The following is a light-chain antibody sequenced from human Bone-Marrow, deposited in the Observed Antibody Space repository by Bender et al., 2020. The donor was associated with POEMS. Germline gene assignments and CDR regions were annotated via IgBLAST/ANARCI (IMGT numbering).Light chain of an antibody. V-gene: IGLV1-44*01. CDR1: SSNSANNA. CDR2: SNN. Sequence: QSVLTQPPSASGTPGQSVTIPFSGTSSNSANNAADWYQHVPGTAPKLLIYSNNQRPSGVPDRFSSSSSGSSASPAISCVLPDDEADYYCSSWDDSLNGWVFGGGTKLTVL. CDR3: SSWDDSLNGWV. J-gene: IGLJ3*02.